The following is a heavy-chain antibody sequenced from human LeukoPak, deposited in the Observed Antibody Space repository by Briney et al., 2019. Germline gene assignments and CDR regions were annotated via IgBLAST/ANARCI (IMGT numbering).Heavy chain of an antibody. CDR3: AITYSYGLRDY. CDR2: VSSSSSTI. J-gene: IGHJ4*02. CDR1: GFTFSSYS. Sequence: GGSLRLSCAASGFTFSSYSMNWVRQAPGKGLEWVSYVSSSSSTIYYADSVKGRFTISRDNSKNTLYLQMNSLRAEDTAVYYCAITYSYGLRDYWGQGTLVTVSS. V-gene: IGHV3-48*01. D-gene: IGHD5-18*01.